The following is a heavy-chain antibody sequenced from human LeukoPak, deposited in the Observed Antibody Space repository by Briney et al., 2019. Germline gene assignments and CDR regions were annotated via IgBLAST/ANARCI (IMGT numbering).Heavy chain of an antibody. CDR3: ATSFFRGRYYGSGSRSYNWFDP. D-gene: IGHD3-10*01. CDR1: GGTFSSYA. V-gene: IGHV1-69*06. J-gene: IGHJ5*02. CDR2: IIPIFGTA. Sequence: ASVKVSCKASGGTFSSYAISWVRQAPGQGLEWMGGIIPIFGTANYAQKFQGRVTITADKSTSTAYMELSSLRSEDTAVYYCATSFFRGRYYGSGSRSYNWFDPWGQGTLVTVSS.